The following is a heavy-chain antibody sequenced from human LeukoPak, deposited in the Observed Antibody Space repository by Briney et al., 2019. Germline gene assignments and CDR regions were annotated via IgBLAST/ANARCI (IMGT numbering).Heavy chain of an antibody. J-gene: IGHJ4*02. CDR2: IKEDGGEI. CDR3: ARDRGYSTFDY. V-gene: IGHV3-7*01. CDR1: GFVFSTYW. Sequence: GGSLRLSCAASGFVFSTYWMTWVRQAPGKGPEWVANIKEDGGEINYLDSVKGRFTISRDNAKNSLYLQMNRLRAEDTAVYYCARDRGYSTFDYWGQGTLATVSS. D-gene: IGHD4-23*01.